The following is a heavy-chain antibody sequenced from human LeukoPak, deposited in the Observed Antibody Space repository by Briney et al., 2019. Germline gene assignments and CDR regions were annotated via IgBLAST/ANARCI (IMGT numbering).Heavy chain of an antibody. CDR1: GGSFSGYY. J-gene: IGHJ5*02. CDR3: ARSGWYAPPHWFDP. D-gene: IGHD6-19*01. Sequence: PSETLSLTCAVYGGSFSGYYWSWIRQPPGKGLEWIGEINHSGSTNYNPSLKSRVTISVDTSKNQFSLKLSSVTAADTAVYYCARSGWYAPPHWFDPWGQGTLVTVSS. CDR2: INHSGST. V-gene: IGHV4-34*01.